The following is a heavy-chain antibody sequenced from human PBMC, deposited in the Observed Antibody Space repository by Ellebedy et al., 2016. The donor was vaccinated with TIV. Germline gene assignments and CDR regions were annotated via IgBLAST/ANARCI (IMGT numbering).Heavy chain of an antibody. J-gene: IGHJ4*02. CDR1: EFTFSYYA. CDR2: ISDDGTSD. CDR3: AVSRWAAAGLYYFDF. D-gene: IGHD6-13*01. V-gene: IGHV3-30-3*01. Sequence: GESLKISCAASEFTFSYYALHWVRPAPGKGLEWVAVISDDGTSDHYGDSVKGRFTISRDNSKNTLYMQINSLRVEDTAVYYCAVSRWAAAGLYYFDFWGQGTLVTVSS.